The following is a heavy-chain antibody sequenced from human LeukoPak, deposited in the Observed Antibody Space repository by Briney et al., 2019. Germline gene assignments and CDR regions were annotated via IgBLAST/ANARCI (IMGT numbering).Heavy chain of an antibody. J-gene: IGHJ4*02. Sequence: GGSLRLSCAASGFTFSSYSMNWVRQAPGKGLEWVSYISSSSSTVYYADSVKGRFTISRDNAKNSLYLQMNSLRAEDTAVYYCARDFDYDFWSGYSVTPSMGYFDYWGQGTLVTVSS. CDR3: ARDFDYDFWSGYSVTPSMGYFDY. CDR1: GFTFSSYS. D-gene: IGHD3-3*01. CDR2: ISSSSSTV. V-gene: IGHV3-48*01.